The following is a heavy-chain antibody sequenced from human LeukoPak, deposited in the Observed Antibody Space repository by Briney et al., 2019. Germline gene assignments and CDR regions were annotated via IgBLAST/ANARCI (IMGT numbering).Heavy chain of an antibody. D-gene: IGHD5-18*01. J-gene: IGHJ4*02. CDR1: GCTFSSYW. V-gene: IGHV3-7*01. CDR2: IKQDGSEK. Sequence: GGSLRLSCAASGCTFSSYWMTWIRQAPGKGLEWVANIKQDGSEKYYVDSVKGRFTISRDNAKNSLYLQMNSLRAEDTAVYYCARDTGGGYSCYDCWGQGTLVTVSS. CDR3: ARDTGGGYSCYDC.